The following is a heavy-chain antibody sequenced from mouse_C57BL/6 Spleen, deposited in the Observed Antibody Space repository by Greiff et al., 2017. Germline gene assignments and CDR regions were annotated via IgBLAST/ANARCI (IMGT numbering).Heavy chain of an antibody. CDR2: ISSGSSTI. CDR1: GFTFSDYG. CDR3: ARTITDPFYYAMDY. D-gene: IGHD1-3*01. V-gene: IGHV5-17*01. Sequence: DVQLVESGGGLVKPGGSLKLSCAASGFTFSDYGMHWVRQAPEKGLEWVAYISSGSSTISYADTVKGRFTISRDNAKKTLFLQMTSLRSEDTAMYYCARTITDPFYYAMDYWGQGTSVTVSS. J-gene: IGHJ4*01.